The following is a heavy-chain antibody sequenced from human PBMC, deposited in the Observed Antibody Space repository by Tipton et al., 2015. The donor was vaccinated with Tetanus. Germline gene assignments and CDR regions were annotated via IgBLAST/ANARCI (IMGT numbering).Heavy chain of an antibody. J-gene: IGHJ4*02. D-gene: IGHD3-10*01. CDR3: ATFYYGSGSYRGGLRKFDY. CDR2: VSPYNGDT. V-gene: IGHV1-18*01. CDR1: GYTFSNYG. Sequence: QVKLVQSGAEMKKPGASVKVSCKASGYTFSNYGITWVRQAPGQGLEWMGWVSPYNGDTFFAQNVQGRVTMTTDTSTSTAYMELRTLRSDDTAVYYCATFYYGSGSYRGGLRKFDYWGQGTLVTVSS.